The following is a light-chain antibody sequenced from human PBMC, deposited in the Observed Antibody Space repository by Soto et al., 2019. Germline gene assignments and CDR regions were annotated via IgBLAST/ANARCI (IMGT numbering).Light chain of an antibody. CDR1: SSDIGSYNA. CDR2: DVF. Sequence: QSALTQPRSVSGSPGHSVTISCFGTSSDIGSYNAVSWYQQHPGKAPKLIIFDVFERPSGVPDRFSGSKSGNSASLTISGLQAEDESDYYCSSFAPSYRVIFAGGTKLTVL. V-gene: IGLV2-11*01. CDR3: SSFAPSYRVI. J-gene: IGLJ2*01.